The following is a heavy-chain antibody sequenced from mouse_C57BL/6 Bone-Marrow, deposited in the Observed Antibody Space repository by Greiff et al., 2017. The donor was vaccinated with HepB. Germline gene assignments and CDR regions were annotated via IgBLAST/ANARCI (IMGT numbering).Heavy chain of an antibody. CDR2: IYPGDGDT. D-gene: IGHD1-2*01. CDR1: GYAFSSSW. J-gene: IGHJ1*03. Sequence: QVQLQQSGPELVKPGASVKISCKASGYAFSSSWMNWVKQRPGKGLEWIGRIYPGDGDTNYNGKFKGKATLTADKSSSTAYMQLSSLTSEDSAVYFCARGPLLTGYFDVWGTGTTVTVSS. CDR3: ARGPLLTGYFDV. V-gene: IGHV1-82*01.